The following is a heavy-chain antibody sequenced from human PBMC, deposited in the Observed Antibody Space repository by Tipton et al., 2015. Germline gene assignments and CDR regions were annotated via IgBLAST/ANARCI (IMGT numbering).Heavy chain of an antibody. V-gene: IGHV1-3*01. CDR2: INAGNGNT. CDR1: GYTFTSYA. D-gene: IGHD3-16*01. Sequence: QVQLVQSGAEVKKPGASVKVSCKASGYTFTSYAMHWVRQAPGQRLEWMGWINAGNGNTKYSQKFQGRVTITRDTSASTAYMELSSLRSEDTAVYYCARSGEYDYIWGSYFYWGQGTLVTASS. CDR3: ARSGEYDYIWGSYFY. J-gene: IGHJ4*02.